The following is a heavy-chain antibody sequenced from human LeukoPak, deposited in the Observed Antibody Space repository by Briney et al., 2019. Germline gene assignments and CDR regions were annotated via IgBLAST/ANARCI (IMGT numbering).Heavy chain of an antibody. J-gene: IGHJ4*02. Sequence: GESLKISCAASGFPFSSYTMNWVRQAPGRGLEWVSCISSSSTYMLYADSAKGRFTISRDNAKNSLYLQMNSLRAEDTAVYYCARDISDDYWGQGTLVTVSS. V-gene: IGHV3-21*01. CDR2: ISSSSTYM. CDR3: ARDISDDY. D-gene: IGHD1-26*01. CDR1: GFPFSSYT.